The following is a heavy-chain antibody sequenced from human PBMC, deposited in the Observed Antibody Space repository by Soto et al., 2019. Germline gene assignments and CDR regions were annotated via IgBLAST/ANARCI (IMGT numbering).Heavy chain of an antibody. CDR2: IWYDGSNK. CDR1: GFTFSSYG. CDR3: ARTLIAAAGTFDY. D-gene: IGHD6-13*01. Sequence: QVQLVESGGGVVQPGRSLRLSCAASGFTFSSYGMHWVRQAPGKGLEWVAVIWYDGSNKYYADSVKGRFTISRDNSKNTLYLQMNSLGAEDTAVYYCARTLIAAAGTFDYWGQGTLVTVSS. V-gene: IGHV3-33*01. J-gene: IGHJ4*02.